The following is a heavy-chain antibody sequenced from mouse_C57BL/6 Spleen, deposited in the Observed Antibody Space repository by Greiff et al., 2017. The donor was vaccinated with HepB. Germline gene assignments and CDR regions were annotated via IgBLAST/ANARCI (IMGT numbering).Heavy chain of an antibody. CDR3: ARGHYYGSSSWYFDV. Sequence: VKLQESGAELVKPGASVKISCKASGYAFSSYWMNWVKQRPGKGLEWIGQIYPGDGDTNYNGKFKGKATLTADKSSSTAYMQLSSLTSEDSAVYFCARGHYYGSSSWYFDVWGTGTTVTVSS. D-gene: IGHD1-1*01. CDR2: IYPGDGDT. CDR1: GYAFSSYW. V-gene: IGHV1-80*01. J-gene: IGHJ1*03.